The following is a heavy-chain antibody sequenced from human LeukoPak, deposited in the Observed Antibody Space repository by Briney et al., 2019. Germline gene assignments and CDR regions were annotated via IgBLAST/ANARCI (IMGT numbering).Heavy chain of an antibody. J-gene: IGHJ4*02. Sequence: GGSLRLSCAASGFTFNTYWMHWVRQAPGKGLVWVSRINSDGTTIDYADSVKGRFTISRDNAKNTLYLQMNSLRDEDTAVYYCARAGYYRFDYWGQGTLVTVSS. V-gene: IGHV3-74*01. CDR2: INSDGTTI. CDR3: ARAGYYRFDY. CDR1: GFTFNTYW. D-gene: IGHD2/OR15-2a*01.